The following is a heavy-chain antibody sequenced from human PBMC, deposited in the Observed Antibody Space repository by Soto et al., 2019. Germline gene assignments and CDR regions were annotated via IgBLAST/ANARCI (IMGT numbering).Heavy chain of an antibody. V-gene: IGHV1-69*13. CDR1: GGTFSSYA. J-gene: IGHJ6*02. Sequence: ASVKVSCKASGGTFSSYAISWVRQAPGQGLEWMGGIIPIFGTANYAQKFQGRVTITADESTSTAYMELSSLRSEDTAVYYCARGRGYSYGYYYYGMDVWGQGTTVTVSS. D-gene: IGHD5-18*01. CDR2: IIPIFGTA. CDR3: ARGRGYSYGYYYYGMDV.